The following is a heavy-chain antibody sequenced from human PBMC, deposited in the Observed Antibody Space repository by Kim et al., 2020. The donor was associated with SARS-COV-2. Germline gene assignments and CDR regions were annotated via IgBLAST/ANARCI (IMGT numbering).Heavy chain of an antibody. J-gene: IGHJ6*02. V-gene: IGHV4-34*01. D-gene: IGHD3-10*01. CDR3: ARGGRPRGSYYYYYYGMDV. Sequence: RVTISVDTSKNQFSLQLSSVTAADTAVYYCARGGRPRGSYYYYYYGMDVWGQGTTVTVSS.